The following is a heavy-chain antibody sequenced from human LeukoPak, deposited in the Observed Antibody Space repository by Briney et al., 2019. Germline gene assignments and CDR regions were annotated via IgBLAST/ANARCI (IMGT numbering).Heavy chain of an antibody. CDR3: AKDRAGGYCSGGSCSRIYYYYGMDV. V-gene: IGHV3-23*01. CDR2: ITGRGGNT. CDR1: GFTFSNYA. Sequence: GGSPRLSCAASGFTFSNYAMSWVRQAPGKGLEWVSAITGRGGNTYYADSVKGRFTISRDNSKNTVFLQMNSLGAEDTAVYYCAKDRAGGYCSGGSCSRIYYYYGMDVWGKGTTVTVSS. D-gene: IGHD2-15*01. J-gene: IGHJ6*04.